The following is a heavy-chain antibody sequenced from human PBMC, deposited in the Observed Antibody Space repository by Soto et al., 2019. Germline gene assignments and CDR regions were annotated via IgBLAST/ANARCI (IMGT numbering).Heavy chain of an antibody. V-gene: IGHV1-18*01. CDR3: ARDVTPWGLMVYAIPRDY. CDR1: GYTFTSYG. D-gene: IGHD2-8*01. Sequence: QVQLVQSGAEVKKPGASVKVSCKASGYTFTSYGISWVRQAPGQGLEWMGWISAYNGNTNYAQRLQGRVTMATHTPTSTAYMELRSRRSDDTAVDYCARDVTPWGLMVYAIPRDYWGQGTLVTVSS. CDR2: ISAYNGNT. J-gene: IGHJ4*02.